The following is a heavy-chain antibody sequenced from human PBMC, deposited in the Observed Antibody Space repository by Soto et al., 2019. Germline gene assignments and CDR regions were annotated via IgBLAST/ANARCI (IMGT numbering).Heavy chain of an antibody. CDR1: GFTFSNYG. CDR2: IWYGGGNK. CDR3: ARGGYYDTSGYYSTSYCFDY. Sequence: QVQLVESGGGVVQPGRSLRLSCEASGFTFSNYGMHWVRQAPGKGLEWVAVIWYGGGNKYYADSVKGRFTISRDNSKNTLYLQMNSLRAEDTSVYHCARGGYYDTSGYYSTSYCFDYWGQGTLVTVSS. D-gene: IGHD3-22*01. J-gene: IGHJ4*02. V-gene: IGHV3-33*01.